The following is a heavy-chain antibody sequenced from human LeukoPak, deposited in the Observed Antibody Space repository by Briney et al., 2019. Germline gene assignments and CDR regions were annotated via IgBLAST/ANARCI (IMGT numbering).Heavy chain of an antibody. CDR1: GYTFTSYG. D-gene: IGHD3-9*01. J-gene: IGHJ4*02. Sequence: ASVKFSCKASGYTFTSYGISWVRQAPGQGLEWMGWISAYNGNTNYAQKLQGRVTMTTDTSTSTAYMELRSLRSDDTAVYYCARVRANYDSLDYWGRGTLVTVSS. CDR3: ARVRANYDSLDY. V-gene: IGHV1-18*01. CDR2: ISAYNGNT.